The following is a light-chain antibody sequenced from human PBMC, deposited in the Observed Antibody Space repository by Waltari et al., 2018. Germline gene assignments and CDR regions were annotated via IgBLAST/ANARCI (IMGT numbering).Light chain of an antibody. V-gene: IGLV2-23*01. CDR1: SSAVGSHNL. CDR2: DGS. CDR3: CSYAGSRNWV. J-gene: IGLJ3*02. Sequence: QSPLTQPASVSGSPGQSITTSCTGTSSAVGSHNLVSCYQPHPGKAPKRMIYDGSTRPSGVSNRFSGDKSGNTASLTISGLQAEDEAVYYCCSYAGSRNWVFGGGTKLTVL.